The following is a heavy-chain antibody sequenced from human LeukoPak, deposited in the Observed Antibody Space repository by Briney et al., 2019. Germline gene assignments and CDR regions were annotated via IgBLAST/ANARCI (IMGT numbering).Heavy chain of an antibody. CDR1: GGSISSGTYN. Sequence: SETLSLTCTVSGGSISSGTYNWGWIRQPPGKGLEWIGEINHSGSTNYNPSLKSRVTISVDTSKNQFSLKLSSVTAADTAVYYCARVNFKVAATRKAFDIWGQGTMVTVSS. CDR2: INHSGST. CDR3: ARVNFKVAATRKAFDI. V-gene: IGHV4-39*07. D-gene: IGHD2-15*01. J-gene: IGHJ3*02.